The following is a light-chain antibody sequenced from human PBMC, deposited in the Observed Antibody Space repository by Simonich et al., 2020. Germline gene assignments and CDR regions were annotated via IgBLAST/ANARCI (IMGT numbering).Light chain of an antibody. CDR3: CSYAGSSSWV. V-gene: IGLV2-23*01. CDR2: VGS. CDR1: SSDVGSYNL. Sequence: QSALTQPASVSGSPGQSITISCTGTSSDVGSYNLVSWYQPHPGKAPKLLIYVGSKRRAGVSNRFSGTKSGNTASLTIAGLQAEDEADYYCCSYAGSSSWVFGGGTKLTVL. J-gene: IGLJ3*02.